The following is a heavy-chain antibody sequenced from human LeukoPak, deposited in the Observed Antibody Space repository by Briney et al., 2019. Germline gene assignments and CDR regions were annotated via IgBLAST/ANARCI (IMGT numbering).Heavy chain of an antibody. CDR1: SFTFSSYV. J-gene: IGHJ4*02. CDR3: AKDSSDYYFDY. V-gene: IGHV3-23*01. D-gene: IGHD3-22*01. CDR2: VSTTGGST. Sequence: GGSLRLSCGASSFTFSSYVMSWVRQAPGKGLEWVSTVSTTGGSTYYADSVKGRFTISRDNSKDTLYLQMNSLRPDDTAVYYCAKDSSDYYFDYWGQGTLVTVSS.